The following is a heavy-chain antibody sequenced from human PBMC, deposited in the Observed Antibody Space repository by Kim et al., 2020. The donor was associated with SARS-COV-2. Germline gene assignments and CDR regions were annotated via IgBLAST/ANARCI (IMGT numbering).Heavy chain of an antibody. J-gene: IGHJ4*02. CDR3: ARSLGSGWYYFDY. D-gene: IGHD6-19*01. V-gene: IGHV3-30*10. Sequence: YTDTGKGRFTIAMDHSKNTRYLQMNSLRAEDTAVYYCARSLGSGWYYFDYWGQGTLVTVSS.